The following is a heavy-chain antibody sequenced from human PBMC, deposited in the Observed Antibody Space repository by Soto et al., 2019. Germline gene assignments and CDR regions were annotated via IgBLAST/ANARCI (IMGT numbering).Heavy chain of an antibody. Sequence: SVKVSCKASGGTFSSYAISWVRQAPGQGLEWMGGIIPIFGTANYAQKFQGRVTITADKSTSTAYMELSSLRSEDTAVYYCARDAGLLWFGELLPTYYYGIDVWG. V-gene: IGHV1-69*06. D-gene: IGHD3-10*01. CDR1: GGTFSSYA. CDR2: IIPIFGTA. J-gene: IGHJ6*02. CDR3: ARDAGLLWFGELLPTYYYGIDV.